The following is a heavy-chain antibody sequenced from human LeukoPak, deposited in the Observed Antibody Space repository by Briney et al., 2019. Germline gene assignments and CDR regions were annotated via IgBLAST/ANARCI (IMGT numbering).Heavy chain of an antibody. D-gene: IGHD2-2*01. CDR3: ARGYCSSTNCYLDF. V-gene: IGHV3-23*01. CDR1: GFTFSSYG. J-gene: IGHJ4*02. CDR2: ISGSGGST. Sequence: GGSLRLSCAASGFTFSSYGMSWVRQAPGKGLEWVSAISGSGGSTYYADSVKGRFTISRDNSKNTLYLQMNSLRAEDTAVYYCARGYCSSTNCYLDFWGQGTLVTVSS.